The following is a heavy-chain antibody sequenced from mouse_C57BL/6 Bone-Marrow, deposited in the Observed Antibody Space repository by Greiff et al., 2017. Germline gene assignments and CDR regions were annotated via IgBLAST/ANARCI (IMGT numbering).Heavy chain of an antibody. J-gene: IGHJ2*01. CDR3: AKGGNYGGDY. Sequence: VQLQQPGAELVRPGTSVKLSCKASGYTFTSYWMHWVKQRPGQGLEWIGVIDPSDSYTNYNQKFKGKATLTVDTSSSTAYMQLSSLTSEDSAVYYCAKGGNYGGDYWGQGTTLTVSS. V-gene: IGHV1-59*01. CDR1: GYTFTSYW. D-gene: IGHD2-1*01. CDR2: IDPSDSYT.